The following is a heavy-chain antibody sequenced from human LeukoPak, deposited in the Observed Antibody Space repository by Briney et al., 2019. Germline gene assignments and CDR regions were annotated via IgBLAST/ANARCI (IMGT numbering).Heavy chain of an antibody. CDR2: MNPNSGNT. CDR3: ARGGYCGGDCYSFDY. V-gene: IGHV1-8*01. J-gene: IGHJ4*02. Sequence: ASVKASCKASGYTFTSYDINWVRQATGQGVEWMGWMNPNSGNTGYAQKFQGRVTMTRNTSISTAYMELSSLRSEDTAVYYCARGGYCGGDCYSFDYWGQGTLVTVSS. D-gene: IGHD2-21*02. CDR1: GYTFTSYD.